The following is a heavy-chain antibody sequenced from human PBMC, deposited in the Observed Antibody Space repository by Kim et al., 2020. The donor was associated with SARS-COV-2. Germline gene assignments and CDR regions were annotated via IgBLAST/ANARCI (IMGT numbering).Heavy chain of an antibody. J-gene: IGHJ5*02. CDR3: AKHCIIKICGFRFFDP. D-gene: IGHD3-3*01. V-gene: IGHV3-23*01. Sequence: DSVKGRFTISRDNSKSTLYLQMNSLRVKDTAVYYCAKHCIIKICGFRFFDPWGQGTLVTVSS.